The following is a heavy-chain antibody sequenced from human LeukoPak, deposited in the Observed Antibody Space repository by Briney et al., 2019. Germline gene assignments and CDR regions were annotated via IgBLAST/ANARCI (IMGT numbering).Heavy chain of an antibody. CDR1: GGSISSYY. CDR3: ARGPPTDYYDSSGFYYVFDY. D-gene: IGHD3-22*01. Sequence: SETLPLTCTVSGGSISSYYWSWIRQPPGKGLEWIGEINHSGSTNYNPSLKSRVTISVDTSKNQFSLKLSSVTAADTAVYFCARGPPTDYYDSSGFYYVFDYWGQGTLVTVSS. CDR2: INHSGST. J-gene: IGHJ4*02. V-gene: IGHV4-34*01.